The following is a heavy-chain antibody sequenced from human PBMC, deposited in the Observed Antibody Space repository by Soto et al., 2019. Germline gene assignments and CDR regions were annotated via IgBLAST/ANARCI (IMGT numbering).Heavy chain of an antibody. CDR3: DREDSGAFFDF. CDR2: IYSGTT. CDR1: GGSIISGGYS. V-gene: IGHV4-30-2*01. D-gene: IGHD2-15*01. J-gene: IGHJ4*02. Sequence: KSSETLSLTCAVSGGSIISGGYSWSWIRQPPGKGLEWIGYIYSGTTHYNPSLESRVTIAMDRSKNQVSLSLKSVTAADTAVYYCDREDSGAFFDFWGQGTLVTVSS.